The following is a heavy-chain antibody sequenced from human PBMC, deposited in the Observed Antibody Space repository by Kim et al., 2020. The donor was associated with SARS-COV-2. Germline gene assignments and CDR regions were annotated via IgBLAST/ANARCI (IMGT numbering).Heavy chain of an antibody. D-gene: IGHD3-10*01. CDR3: AKLMVRGGVEAFDI. CDR1: GFTFSSYA. Sequence: GGSLRLSCAASGFTFSSYAMNWVRQAPGKGLEWVSAISGSGGSTYYADSVKGRFTISRDNSKNTLYLQMNSLRAEDMAVYYCAKLMVRGGVEAFDIWGQGTMVTVSS. J-gene: IGHJ3*02. V-gene: IGHV3-23*01. CDR2: ISGSGGST.